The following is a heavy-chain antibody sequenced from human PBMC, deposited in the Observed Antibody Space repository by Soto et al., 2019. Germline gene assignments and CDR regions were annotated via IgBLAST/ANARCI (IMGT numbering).Heavy chain of an antibody. J-gene: IGHJ4*02. CDR1: GYNFAGYW. CDR2: IYPSDSDT. CDR3: ARGGVSTRTFDY. Sequence: GESLKISCKGSGYNFAGYWIAWVRQMPGKGLELMGIIYPSDSDTRYRPSFQGQVTISADKSISSAYLQWSSLRASDTAMYYCARGGVSTRTFDYWGQGTPVTVAS. V-gene: IGHV5-51*01. D-gene: IGHD3-3*01.